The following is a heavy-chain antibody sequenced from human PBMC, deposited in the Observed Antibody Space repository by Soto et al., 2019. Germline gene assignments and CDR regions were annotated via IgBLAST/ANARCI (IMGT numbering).Heavy chain of an antibody. D-gene: IGHD2-21*01. Sequence: PGGSLRLSCAASGFTFSSYSMNWVRQAPGKGLEWVGRIKSKTDGGTTDYAAPVKGRFTISRDDSKNTLYLQMNSLKTEDTAVYYCTTVVVVIATLVSDCWSQGTLVTVSS. CDR1: GFTFSSYS. V-gene: IGHV3-15*01. CDR2: IKSKTDGGTT. J-gene: IGHJ4*02. CDR3: TTVVVVIATLVSDC.